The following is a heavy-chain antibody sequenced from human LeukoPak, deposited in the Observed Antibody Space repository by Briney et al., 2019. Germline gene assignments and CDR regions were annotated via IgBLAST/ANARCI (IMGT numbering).Heavy chain of an antibody. V-gene: IGHV3-74*01. CDR2: INSDGSST. CDR1: GFTFSSYW. Sequence: GGSLRLSCAASGFTFSSYWMHWVRQAPGKGLVWVSRINSDGSSTSYADSVKGRFTISRDNAKNTLYLQMNSLRAEDTAVYYCARVMADIVVVPAAMLYYYYYMDVWGKGTTVTVSS. D-gene: IGHD2-2*01. CDR3: ARVMADIVVVPAAMLYYYYYMDV. J-gene: IGHJ6*03.